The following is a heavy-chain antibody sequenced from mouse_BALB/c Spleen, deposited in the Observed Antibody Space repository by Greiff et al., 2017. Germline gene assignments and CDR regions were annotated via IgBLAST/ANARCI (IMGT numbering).Heavy chain of an antibody. Sequence: VQLQQSGAELVRPGSSVKISCKASGYAFSSYWMNWVKQRPGQGLEWIGQIYPGDGDTNYNGKFKGKATLTADKSSSTAYMQLSSLTSEDSAVYFCAPYYGNYFSMDYWGQGTSVTVSS. CDR1: GYAFSSYW. J-gene: IGHJ4*01. V-gene: IGHV1-80*01. D-gene: IGHD2-10*01. CDR2: IYPGDGDT. CDR3: APYYGNYFSMDY.